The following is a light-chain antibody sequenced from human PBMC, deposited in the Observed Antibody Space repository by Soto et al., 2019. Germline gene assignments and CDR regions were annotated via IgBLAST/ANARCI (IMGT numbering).Light chain of an antibody. Sequence: QAVVTQPASVSGTPGQSITISCTGTSRDIGIYNYVSWYQHHPDKAPKLLLYEVSNRPSGVSDRFSGSKSGNTASLTISGLQPEDEADYYCSSFTIVSTLVFGGGTKLTVL. CDR3: SSFTIVSTLV. J-gene: IGLJ3*02. V-gene: IGLV2-14*01. CDR1: SRDIGIYNY. CDR2: EVS.